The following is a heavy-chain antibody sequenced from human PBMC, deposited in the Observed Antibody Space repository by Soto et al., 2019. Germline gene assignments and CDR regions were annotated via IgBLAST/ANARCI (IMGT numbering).Heavy chain of an antibody. J-gene: IGHJ3*02. CDR1: GYTFTSYG. V-gene: IGHV1-18*01. D-gene: IGHD3-22*01. Sequence: ASVKVSCKASGYTFTSYGISWVRQAPGQGLEWMGWISAYNGNTNYAQKLQGRVTMTTDTSTSTAYMELRSLRSDDTAVYYCAFYITMIVVVLLQPYRIWGQGTMVTVSS. CDR2: ISAYNGNT. CDR3: AFYITMIVVVLLQPYRI.